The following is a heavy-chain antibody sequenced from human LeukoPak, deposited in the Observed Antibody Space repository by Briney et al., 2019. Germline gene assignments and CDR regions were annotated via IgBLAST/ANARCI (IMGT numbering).Heavy chain of an antibody. CDR2: ISYDGSNK. J-gene: IGHJ4*02. V-gene: IGHV3-30-3*01. CDR1: GFTFSSYA. CDR3: ARDRKDIVVVPAAIQGYYLDY. D-gene: IGHD2-2*02. Sequence: GGSLRLSCAASGFTFSSYAMHWVRQAPGKGLEWVAVISYDGSNKYYADSVKGRFTISRDNSKNTLYLQMNSLRAEDTAVYYCARDRKDIVVVPAAIQGYYLDYWGQGTLVTVSS.